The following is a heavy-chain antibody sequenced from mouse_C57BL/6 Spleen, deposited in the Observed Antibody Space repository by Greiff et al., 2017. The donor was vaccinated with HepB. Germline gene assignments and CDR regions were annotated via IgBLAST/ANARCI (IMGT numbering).Heavy chain of an antibody. CDR3: ARVYDGYYGYAMDY. D-gene: IGHD2-3*01. Sequence: EVQVVESEGGLVQPGSSMKLSCTASGFTFSDYYMAWVRQVPEKGLEWVANINYDGSSTYYLDSLKSRFIISRDNAKNILYLQMSSLKSEDTATYYCARVYDGYYGYAMDYWGQGTSVTVSS. CDR1: GFTFSDYY. CDR2: INYDGSST. V-gene: IGHV5-16*01. J-gene: IGHJ4*01.